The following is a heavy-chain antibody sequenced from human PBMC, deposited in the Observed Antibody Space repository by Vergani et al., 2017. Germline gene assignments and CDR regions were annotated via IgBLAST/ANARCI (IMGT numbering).Heavy chain of an antibody. CDR2: IYYSGST. CDR3: ARPDNYGDYVPFDY. V-gene: IGHV4-59*01. CDR1: GGSISSYY. J-gene: IGHJ4*02. D-gene: IGHD4-17*01. Sequence: QVQLQESGPGLVKPSETLSLTCTVSGGSISSYYWSWIRQPPGKGLECIGYIYYSGSTHYNPSLKSRVTISVDTSKNQFSLKLSSVTAADTAVYYCARPDNYGDYVPFDYWGQGTLVTVSS.